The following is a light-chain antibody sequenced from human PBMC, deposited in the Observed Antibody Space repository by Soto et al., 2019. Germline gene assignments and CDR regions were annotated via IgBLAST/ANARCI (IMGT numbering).Light chain of an antibody. CDR2: SNN. V-gene: IGLV1-44*01. Sequence: QSVLTQPPSASGTPGQRVTTSCSGSSSNIGSNAVSWYQQLPGTAPKVLIYSNNQRPSGVPDRFSGSKSGTSASLAISGRQSEDDADYYCATWDDSLNGWGFGGGTKLTVL. CDR3: ATWDDSLNGWG. J-gene: IGLJ3*02. CDR1: SSNIGSNA.